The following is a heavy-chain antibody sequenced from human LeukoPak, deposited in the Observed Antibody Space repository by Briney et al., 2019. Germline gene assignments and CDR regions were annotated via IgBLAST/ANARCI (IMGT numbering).Heavy chain of an antibody. Sequence: GGSLRLSCAASGFTFSSYSMNWVRQAPGKGLEWVSYISSSSSTIYYADSVKGRFTISRDNAKNSLYLQTNSLRAEDTAVYYCARDRITMVRGVIRNYFDYWGQGTLVTVSS. CDR1: GFTFSSYS. V-gene: IGHV3-48*01. J-gene: IGHJ4*02. CDR3: ARDRITMVRGVIRNYFDY. CDR2: ISSSSSTI. D-gene: IGHD3-10*01.